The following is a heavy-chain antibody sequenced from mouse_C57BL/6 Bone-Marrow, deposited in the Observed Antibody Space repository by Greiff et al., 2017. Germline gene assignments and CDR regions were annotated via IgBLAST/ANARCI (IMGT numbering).Heavy chain of an antibody. CDR2: ISYDGSN. CDR3: ALYDPYAMDY. V-gene: IGHV3-6*01. CDR1: GYSITSGYY. Sequence: EVQRVESGPGLVKPSQSLSLTCSVTGYSITSGYYWNWIRQFPGNKLEWMGYISYDGSNNYNPSLKNRISITRDTSKNQFFLKLNSVTTEDTATYYCALYDPYAMDYWGQGTSVTVSS. J-gene: IGHJ4*01. D-gene: IGHD2-3*01.